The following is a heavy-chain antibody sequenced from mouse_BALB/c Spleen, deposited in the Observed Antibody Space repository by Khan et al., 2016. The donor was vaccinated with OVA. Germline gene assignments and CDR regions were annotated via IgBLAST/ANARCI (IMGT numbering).Heavy chain of an antibody. J-gene: IGHJ4*01. Sequence: VELVESGPGLVAPSQTLSITCTISGFSLTNYGVHWVRQPPGKGLEWLVVIWSDGTTTYDSALKSRLTISTDNSKSQVFLKMDSLQTDDTAMYYCARQPYFHYYVMDYWGQGTSVTVSS. D-gene: IGHD2-10*01. V-gene: IGHV2-6-1*01. CDR3: ARQPYFHYYVMDY. CDR1: GFSLTNYG. CDR2: IWSDGTT.